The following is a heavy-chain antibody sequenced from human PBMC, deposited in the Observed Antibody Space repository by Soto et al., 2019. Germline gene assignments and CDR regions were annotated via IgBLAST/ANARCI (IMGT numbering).Heavy chain of an antibody. V-gene: IGHV1-18*01. Sequence: ASVKVTCKTAGYTFTSYGISWGRQAPGQGLEWMGWISAYNGNTNYAQKLQGRVTMTTDTSTSTAYMELRSLRSDDTAVYYCAREGAGGYYYYYGMDVWGQGTTVTVSS. CDR1: GYTFTSYG. J-gene: IGHJ6*02. D-gene: IGHD3-16*01. CDR3: AREGAGGYYYYYGMDV. CDR2: ISAYNGNT.